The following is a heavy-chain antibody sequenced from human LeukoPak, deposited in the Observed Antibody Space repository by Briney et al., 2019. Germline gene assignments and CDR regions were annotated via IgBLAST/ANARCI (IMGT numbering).Heavy chain of an antibody. CDR2: IYYSGST. CDR1: GGSISSGDYY. V-gene: IGHV4-30-4*01. Sequence: SETLSLTCTVSGGSISSGDYYWSWIRQPPGKGLEWIGYIYYSGSTYYNPSLKSRVTISVDTSKNQFSLKLSSVTAADTAVYYCARYCNAGACSMFKTFDVWGQGTMVTVSS. D-gene: IGHD2-15*01. J-gene: IGHJ3*01. CDR3: ARYCNAGACSMFKTFDV.